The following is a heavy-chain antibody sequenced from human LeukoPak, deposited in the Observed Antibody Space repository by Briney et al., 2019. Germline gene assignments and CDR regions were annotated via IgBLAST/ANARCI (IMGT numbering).Heavy chain of an antibody. CDR1: GFTFDDYA. CDR2: TSWNSGSI. J-gene: IGHJ4*02. V-gene: IGHV3-9*01. D-gene: IGHD4-17*01. CDR3: AKDGDGDFADC. Sequence: GGSLRLSCAASGFTFDDYAMHWVRQAPGKGLEWVSGTSWNSGSIGYADSVKGRFTISRDNAKNSLYLQMNSLRAEDTALYYCAKDGDGDFADCWGQGTLVTVSS.